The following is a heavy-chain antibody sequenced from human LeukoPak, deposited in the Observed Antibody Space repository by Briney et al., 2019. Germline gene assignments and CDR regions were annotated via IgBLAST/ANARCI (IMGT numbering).Heavy chain of an antibody. CDR1: GDSINSLDL. D-gene: IGHD3-22*01. J-gene: IGHJ4*02. CDR2: IYYSGST. V-gene: IGHV4-31*03. CDR3: ARGREFYYDSSGYYFDY. Sequence: SETLSLTCTVSGDSINSLDLWSWVRQHPGKGLEWIGYIYYSGSTYYNPSLKSRVTISVDTSKNQFSLKLSSVTAADTAVYYCARGREFYYDSSGYYFDYWGQGTLVTVSS.